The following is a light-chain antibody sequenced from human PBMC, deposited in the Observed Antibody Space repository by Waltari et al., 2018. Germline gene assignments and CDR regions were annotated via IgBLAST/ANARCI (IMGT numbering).Light chain of an antibody. Sequence: DIQMTQSPSSLSASVGDRVTITCRASQSISSYLNWYQQKPGKAPKLLIYAASSLQSGVPSRFSGSGSGTAFTLTINSLQPEDFATYYCQQSYSTPRTFGGGTKVEIK. J-gene: IGKJ4*01. CDR3: QQSYSTPRT. V-gene: IGKV1-39*01. CDR2: AAS. CDR1: QSISSY.